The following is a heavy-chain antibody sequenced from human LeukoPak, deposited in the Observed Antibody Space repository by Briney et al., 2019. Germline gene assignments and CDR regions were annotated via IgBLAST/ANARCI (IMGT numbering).Heavy chain of an antibody. J-gene: IGHJ4*02. V-gene: IGHV4-34*01. CDR1: GGSFSNYY. Sequence: PSETLSLTCAVYGGSFSNYYWSWIRQPPGKGLEWIGEINHSGSTNYNPSLKSRLTISVDTPQKQFSLKLSSVTAADTAVYYCARAPVRVAAVGKYFDFWGQGTLVIVSS. CDR3: ARAPVRVAAVGKYFDF. CDR2: INHSGST. D-gene: IGHD6-13*01.